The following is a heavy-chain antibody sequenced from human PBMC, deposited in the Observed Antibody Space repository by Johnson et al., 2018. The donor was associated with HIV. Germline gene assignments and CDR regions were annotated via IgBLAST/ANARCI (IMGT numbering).Heavy chain of an antibody. D-gene: IGHD2-15*01. V-gene: IGHV3-30*02. J-gene: IGHJ3*02. Sequence: QVQLVESGGGVVQPGGSLRLSCAASGFTFSSYGMHWVRQAPGKGLEWVAFIWYAGSNKYYADYVTGRFTYSRDNSKNTLYLQMNSLRAEDTAVYYCAKDLLLNCSGGSCYWTDAFDIWGQGPMVTVSS. CDR1: GFTFSSYG. CDR3: AKDLLLNCSGGSCYWTDAFDI. CDR2: IWYAGSNK.